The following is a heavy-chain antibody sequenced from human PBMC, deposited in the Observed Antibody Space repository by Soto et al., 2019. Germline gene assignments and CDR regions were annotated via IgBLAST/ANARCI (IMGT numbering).Heavy chain of an antibody. CDR3: ARDRQRARRYYYYGMDV. V-gene: IGHV1-18*01. Sequence: QVQLVQSGAEVKKPGASVKVSCKASGYTFTSYGISWVRQAPGQGLEWMGWISAYNGNTNYAQKLQGRVTMTTDTATSTAYMELRSLRSDDTAVYYCARDRQRARRYYYYGMDVWGQGTTVTVSS. J-gene: IGHJ6*02. CDR1: GYTFTSYG. CDR2: ISAYNGNT. D-gene: IGHD6-25*01.